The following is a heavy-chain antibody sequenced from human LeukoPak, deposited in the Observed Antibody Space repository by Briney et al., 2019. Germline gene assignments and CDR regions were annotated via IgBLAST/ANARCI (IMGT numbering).Heavy chain of an antibody. V-gene: IGHV3-23*01. D-gene: IGHD3-22*01. J-gene: IGHJ4*02. CDR3: AKRGVVIRVILVGFHKEAYYFDS. CDR2: ISGSGGGT. Sequence: PGGSLRLSCAASGFSFSSYAMSWVRQAPGKGLEWVAGISGSGGGTNYADSVKGRFTISRDNYKNTLYLQMNSLGAEGTAVYFCAKRGVVIRVILVGFHKEAYYFDSWGQGALVTVSS. CDR1: GFSFSSYA.